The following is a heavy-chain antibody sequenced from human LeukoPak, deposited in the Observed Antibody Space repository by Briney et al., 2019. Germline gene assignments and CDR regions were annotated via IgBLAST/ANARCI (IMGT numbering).Heavy chain of an antibody. CDR1: GGSISSYY. Sequence: SETLSLTCTVSGGSISSYYWSWIRQPPGKGLEWIGYIYYSGSTNYNPSLKSRVTISVDTSKNQFSLKLSSVTAADTAVYYCARGVSAASFVFDIWGQGTMVSVSS. J-gene: IGHJ3*02. CDR3: ARGVSAASFVFDI. V-gene: IGHV4-59*01. D-gene: IGHD6-13*01. CDR2: IYYSGST.